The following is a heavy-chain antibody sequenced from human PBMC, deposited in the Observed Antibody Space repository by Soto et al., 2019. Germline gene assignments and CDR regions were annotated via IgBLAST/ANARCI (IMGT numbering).Heavy chain of an antibody. CDR2: IYHSGST. CDR1: GGSISSGGYS. V-gene: IGHV4-30-2*01. J-gene: IGHJ4*02. CDR3: ARVVPAAIFDY. D-gene: IGHD2-2*01. Sequence: PSETLSLTCAVSGGSISSGGYSWSWIRQPPGKGLEWTGYIYHSGSTYYNPSLKSRVTISVDRSKNQFSLKLSSVTAADTAVYYCARVVPAAIFDYWGQGTLVTVSS.